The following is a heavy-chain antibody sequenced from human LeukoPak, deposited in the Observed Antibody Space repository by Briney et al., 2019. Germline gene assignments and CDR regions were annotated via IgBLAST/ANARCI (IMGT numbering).Heavy chain of an antibody. V-gene: IGHV1-18*01. CDR2: ISAYNGNT. J-gene: IGHJ6*04. CDR1: GYTFTSYG. Sequence: ASVKVSFKASGYTFTSYGISWVRQAPGQGLEWMGWISAYNGNTNYAQKLQGRVTMTRNTSISTAYMELSSLRSEDTAVYYCARGLGSSSWYSSARRMDVWGKGTTVTISS. D-gene: IGHD6-13*01. CDR3: ARGLGSSSWYSSARRMDV.